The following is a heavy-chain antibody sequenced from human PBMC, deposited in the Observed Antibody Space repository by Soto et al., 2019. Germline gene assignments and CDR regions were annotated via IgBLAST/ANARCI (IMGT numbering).Heavy chain of an antibody. D-gene: IGHD3-22*01. CDR3: ARGGRYYYDSSGYPLRDYFDY. CDR2: INHSGST. CDR1: GGSFSGYY. Sequence: QVQLQQWGAGLLKPSETLSLTCAVYGGSFSGYYWSWIRQPPGKGLEWIGEINHSGSTNYNPSLTSRVTISVDTSKNQFSLKLSSVTAADTAVYYCARGGRYYYDSSGYPLRDYFDYWGQGTLVTVSS. V-gene: IGHV4-34*01. J-gene: IGHJ4*02.